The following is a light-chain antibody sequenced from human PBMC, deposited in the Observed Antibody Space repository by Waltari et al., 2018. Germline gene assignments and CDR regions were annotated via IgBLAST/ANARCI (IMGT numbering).Light chain of an antibody. CDR2: DVN. Sequence: QSALTQPASVSGSPGQSITISCTGTSSDVGGFKFVSWYQQHPGKVPKLIIYDVNYRPSGVSNRFSGAKSGNAASLTISGLQAEDEADYYCTSYTTTSTLGVFGGGTKLTVL. CDR1: SSDVGGFKF. V-gene: IGLV2-14*03. CDR3: TSYTTTSTLGV. J-gene: IGLJ2*01.